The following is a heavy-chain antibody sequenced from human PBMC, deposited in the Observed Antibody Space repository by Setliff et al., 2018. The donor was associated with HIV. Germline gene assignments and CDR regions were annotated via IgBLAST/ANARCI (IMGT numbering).Heavy chain of an antibody. J-gene: IGHJ3*02. Sequence: PSETLSLTCGVSGGSTSSSSYYWGLIRQPPGKGLEWIGSIYYSGSTYYNPSLKSRVTVSADTSKNQFSLKLTSVTAADTAVYYCARAEMATIVAFDIWGQGTMVTVSS. V-gene: IGHV4-39*07. CDR2: IYYSGST. CDR3: ARAEMATIVAFDI. CDR1: GGSTSSSSYY. D-gene: IGHD5-12*01.